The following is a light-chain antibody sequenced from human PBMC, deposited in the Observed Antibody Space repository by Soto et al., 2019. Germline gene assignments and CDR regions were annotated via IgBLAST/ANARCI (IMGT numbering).Light chain of an antibody. Sequence: QCALTQPASVSGSPGQSITISCPGTGSDVGGYNYVSWYQQHPDKAPKLIIYDVSNRPSGVSNRFSGSKSGNTASLTISGLQAEDEADYYCTSYTSSSTGVFGTGTKVTVL. CDR1: GSDVGGYNY. CDR3: TSYTSSSTGV. V-gene: IGLV2-14*03. CDR2: DVS. J-gene: IGLJ1*01.